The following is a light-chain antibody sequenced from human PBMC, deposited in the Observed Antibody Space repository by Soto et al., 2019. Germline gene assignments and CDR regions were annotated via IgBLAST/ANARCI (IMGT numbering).Light chain of an antibody. CDR1: QSVTNSY. CDR2: GAT. Sequence: EIVLTQSPGTLSLSPGERVTLSCRASQSVTNSYVAWYQQKPGQAPRLLIVGATTRATGVPARFSGSGSGTDFTLTISRLEPEDFAAYHCHQYNKWCSISFGQGTRREIK. V-gene: IGKV3-20*01. J-gene: IGKJ5*01. CDR3: HQYNKWCSIS.